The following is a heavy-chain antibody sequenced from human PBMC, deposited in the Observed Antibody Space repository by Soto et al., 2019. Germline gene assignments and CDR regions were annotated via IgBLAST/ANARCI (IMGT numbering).Heavy chain of an antibody. CDR2: IIPIFGTA. CDR1: GGTFSSYG. J-gene: IGHJ6*02. D-gene: IGHD2-2*01. Sequence: SVKVSCKASGGTFSSYGISWVRQAPGQGLEWMGGIIPIFGTANYAQKFQGRVTITADKSTSTAYMELSSLRSEDTAVYYCAGGYCSSTSCPDHYYYYYGMDVWGQGTTVTVSS. V-gene: IGHV1-69*06. CDR3: AGGYCSSTSCPDHYYYYYGMDV.